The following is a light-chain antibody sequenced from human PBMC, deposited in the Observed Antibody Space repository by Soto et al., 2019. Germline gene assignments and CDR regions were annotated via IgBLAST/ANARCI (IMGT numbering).Light chain of an antibody. J-gene: IGKJ5*01. Sequence: EIVLTQSPATLSVSPGERATLSCRASQSISSNLGWYQQKPGQAPRLLIYDASNRATGIPARFSGSGSGTDFTLTISSPEPEDFAVYYCQQRSNWPITFGQGTRLEIK. CDR2: DAS. V-gene: IGKV3-11*01. CDR3: QQRSNWPIT. CDR1: QSISSN.